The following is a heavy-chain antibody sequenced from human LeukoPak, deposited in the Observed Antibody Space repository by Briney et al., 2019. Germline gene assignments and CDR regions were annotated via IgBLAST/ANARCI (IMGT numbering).Heavy chain of an antibody. CDR2: INPTGGLT. J-gene: IGHJ3*02. V-gene: IGHV1-46*01. D-gene: IGHD3-10*01. Sequence: ASVKVSCKASGYTFTSYYMHWVRQAPGQGLEWMGIINPTGGLTSYTQKFQGRVTMTRDTSASTVYMELSSLRSDDTAVYYCARGYGSGGPDPFFDIWGQGTMVTVSS. CDR3: ARGYGSGGPDPFFDI. CDR1: GYTFTSYY.